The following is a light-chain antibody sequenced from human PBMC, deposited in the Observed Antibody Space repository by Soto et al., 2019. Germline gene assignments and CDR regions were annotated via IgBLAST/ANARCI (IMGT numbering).Light chain of an antibody. CDR2: AAS. Sequence: DIQMTQSPSSLSASVGDRVTITCLASQSIGIYLNWYQQEPGKAPKLLIYAASTLQSGVPLRFSGSGSGTDFTLTIGSLQPEDFATYFCQQSYSTPFTFGPGTKVDIK. J-gene: IGKJ3*01. CDR3: QQSYSTPFT. V-gene: IGKV1-39*01. CDR1: QSIGIY.